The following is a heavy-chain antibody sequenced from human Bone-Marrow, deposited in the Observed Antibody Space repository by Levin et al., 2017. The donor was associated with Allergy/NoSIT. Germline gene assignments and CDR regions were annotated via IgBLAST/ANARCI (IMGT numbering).Heavy chain of an antibody. CDR3: AGKYAVPPGHYGLDV. J-gene: IGHJ6*04. CDR2: IYSSGYT. Sequence: GGSLRLSCAASGFIISNNYMSWIRQAPGKGLEWVAVIYSSGYTDYTDSVKGRFTISRDNSKNTVFLQMNSLRVDDTAVYYCAGKYAVPPGHYGLDVWGEGSTVTVSS. CDR1: GFIISNNY. D-gene: IGHD3-10*01. V-gene: IGHV3-53*01.